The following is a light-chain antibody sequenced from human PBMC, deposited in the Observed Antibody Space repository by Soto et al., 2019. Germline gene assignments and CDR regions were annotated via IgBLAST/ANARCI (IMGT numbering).Light chain of an antibody. J-gene: IGKJ4*01. CDR2: DAS. V-gene: IGKV1-5*01. Sequence: DIQMTQSPSTLSASVGDRVTITCRASQSISSWLAGYQQKPGKAPKLLIYDASSLESGVPSRFSGSGSGTEFPLTISSLQPDDFATYYCQQYNSYSPFGGGTKVEIK. CDR3: QQYNSYSP. CDR1: QSISSW.